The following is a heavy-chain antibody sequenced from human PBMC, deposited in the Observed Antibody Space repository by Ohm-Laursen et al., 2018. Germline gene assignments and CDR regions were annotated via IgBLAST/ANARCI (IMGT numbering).Heavy chain of an antibody. D-gene: IGHD3-16*01. CDR2: ISWNSGSI. CDR3: ARDPEVMDVGGWFDP. J-gene: IGHJ5*02. CDR1: GFTFDDYA. V-gene: IGHV3-9*01. Sequence: SLRLSCAASGFTFDDYAMHWVRQAPGKGLEWVSGISWNSGSIGYADSVKGRFTISRDNAKNSLYLQMNSLRAEDTALYYCARDPEVMDVGGWFDPWGQGTLVTVSS.